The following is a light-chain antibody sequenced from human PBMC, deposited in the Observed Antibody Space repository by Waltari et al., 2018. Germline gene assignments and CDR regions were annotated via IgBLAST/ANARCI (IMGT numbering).Light chain of an antibody. CDR3: QQYYEWPLT. Sequence: ELVMTQSPATLSVSPGERATLSGRASQSVSSTLAWYQQKPGQPPRLLIYGASTRATTTPARFSGSGSGTEFTLAISSLQSEDFAVYYCQQYYEWPLTFGGGTKVEIK. V-gene: IGKV3D-15*01. CDR1: QSVSST. CDR2: GAS. J-gene: IGKJ4*01.